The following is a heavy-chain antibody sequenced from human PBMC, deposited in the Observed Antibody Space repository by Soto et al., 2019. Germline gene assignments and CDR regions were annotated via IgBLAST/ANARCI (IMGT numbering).Heavy chain of an antibody. J-gene: IGHJ6*02. Sequence: SETLSLTCAVSVYSISSGYYWGCIRQPPGKGLEWIGSIYHSWSTYYNPSLKSRVTISVDTSKNQFSLKLSSVTAADTAVYYCACRHFDWLSGDYGMDVWGQGTTVTVSS. CDR2: IYHSWST. CDR3: ACRHFDWLSGDYGMDV. CDR1: VYSISSGYY. V-gene: IGHV4-38-2*01. D-gene: IGHD3-9*01.